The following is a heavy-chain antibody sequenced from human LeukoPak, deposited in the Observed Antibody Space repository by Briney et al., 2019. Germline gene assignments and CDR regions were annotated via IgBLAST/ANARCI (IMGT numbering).Heavy chain of an antibody. D-gene: IGHD6-13*01. J-gene: IGHJ4*02. CDR2: IYISGST. CDR3: ARGVSAAGFDY. Sequence: PSQTLSLTCIVSGGSISSGAYYWTWIRQPAGKGLEWIGRIYISGSTNYNPSLKSRVTISVDASKNQLSMKVTSVTAADTAVYYCARGVSAAGFDYWGQGTLVTVSS. CDR1: GGSISSGAYY. V-gene: IGHV4-61*02.